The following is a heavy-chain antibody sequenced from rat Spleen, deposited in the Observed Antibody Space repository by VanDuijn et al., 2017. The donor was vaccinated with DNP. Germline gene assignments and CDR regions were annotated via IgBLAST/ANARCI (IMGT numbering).Heavy chain of an antibody. CDR2: IIYDGSAT. CDR1: GFIFSDYA. J-gene: IGHJ1*01. V-gene: IGHV5S10*01. D-gene: IGHD5-1*01. CDR3: AAHPGSSDWCFAF. Sequence: EVQLVESGGGLVRPGNSLRLSCAASGFIFSDYAMAWVRQSPKKGLEWVATIIYDGSATYYRDSVKGRFIISRDNAKTTLYLQIDSLRSEDTATYYCAAHPGSSDWCFAFWGPGTMVTVSS.